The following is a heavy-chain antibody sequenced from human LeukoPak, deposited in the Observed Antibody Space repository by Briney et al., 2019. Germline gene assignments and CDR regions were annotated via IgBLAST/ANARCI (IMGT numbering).Heavy chain of an antibody. D-gene: IGHD5-24*01. V-gene: IGHV4-31*03. CDR3: ARAARDIKAWYFDL. CDR1: GGSISSGGYY. J-gene: IGHJ2*01. Sequence: SQTLSLTCTVSGGSISSGGYYWSWIRQHPGKGLEWIGYIYYSGSTYYNPSLKSRVTISVDTSKNQFSLKLSSVTAADTAVYYCARAARDIKAWYFDLWSRGTLVTVSS. CDR2: IYYSGST.